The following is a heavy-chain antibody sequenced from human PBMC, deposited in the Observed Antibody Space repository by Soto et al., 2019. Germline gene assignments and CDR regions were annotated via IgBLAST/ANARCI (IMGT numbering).Heavy chain of an antibody. CDR3: ARSPEWFQNYYYMDV. D-gene: IGHD3-3*01. CDR1: GYSFTSYW. Sequence: PGESLKISCKGSGYSFTSYWIGWVRQMPGKGLEWMGIIYPGDSDTRYSPSFQGQVTISADKSISTAYLQWSSLKASDTAMYYCARSPEWFQNYYYMDVWGKGTTVTVSS. J-gene: IGHJ6*03. V-gene: IGHV5-51*01. CDR2: IYPGDSDT.